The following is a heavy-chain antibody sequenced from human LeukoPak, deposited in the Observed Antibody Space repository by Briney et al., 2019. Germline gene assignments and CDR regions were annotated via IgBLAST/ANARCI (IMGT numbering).Heavy chain of an antibody. D-gene: IGHD3-3*01. V-gene: IGHV4-38-2*01. Sequence: SETLSLTCAVSGYSISSGYYWGWIRQPPGKGLGWIGSIYHSGSTYYNPSLKSRVTISVDTSKNQFSLKLSSVTAADTAVYYCARHHLFGVEYNWFDPWGQGTLVTVSS. CDR3: ARHHLFGVEYNWFDP. CDR2: IYHSGST. CDR1: GYSISSGYY. J-gene: IGHJ5*02.